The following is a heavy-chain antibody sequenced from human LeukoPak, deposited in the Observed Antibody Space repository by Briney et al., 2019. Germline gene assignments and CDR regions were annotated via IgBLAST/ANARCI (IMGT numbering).Heavy chain of an antibody. CDR1: GYSFTSYW. CDR2: IYPGDSDT. J-gene: IGHJ5*02. D-gene: IGHD6-13*01. V-gene: IGHV5-51*01. Sequence: GESLKISCKGSGYSFTSYWIVWVRQMPGKGLEWMGIIYPGDSDTRYSPSFQGQVTISADKSISTAYLQWSSLKASDTAMYYCARRGQIAAAGSLWFDPWGQETLVTVTS. CDR3: ARRGQIAAAGSLWFDP.